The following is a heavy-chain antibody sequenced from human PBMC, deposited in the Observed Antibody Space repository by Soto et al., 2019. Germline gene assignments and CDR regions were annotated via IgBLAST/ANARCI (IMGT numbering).Heavy chain of an antibody. CDR3: GKRPLPEGLQGTLGAFDF. Sequence: EVQVLESGGGLVQPGGSLRLSCAASGFTFSTYGMSWVRQAPGKGLEWVSDLSGGGRSTYYTDSVKGRFTISRDNSKNTLYLQMNSLRAEDTAVYYCGKRPLPEGLQGTLGAFDFWGQGTMVTVSS. CDR2: LSGGGRST. CDR1: GFTFSTYG. V-gene: IGHV3-23*01. J-gene: IGHJ3*01.